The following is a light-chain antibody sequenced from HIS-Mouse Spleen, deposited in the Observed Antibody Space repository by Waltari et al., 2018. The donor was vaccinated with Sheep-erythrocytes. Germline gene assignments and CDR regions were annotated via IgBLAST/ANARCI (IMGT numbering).Light chain of an antibody. J-gene: IGLJ1*01. CDR3: SSYTSSSSYV. V-gene: IGLV2-14*03. CDR2: DVS. CDR1: RNSLGCFNF. Sequence: QVPLAPPAPLSGVPGPADTLPRPGTRNSLGCFNFVLRYQQHPGKAPKLMIYDVSNRPSGVSNRFSGSKSGNTASLTISGLQAEDEADYYCSSYTSSSSYVFGTGTKVTVL.